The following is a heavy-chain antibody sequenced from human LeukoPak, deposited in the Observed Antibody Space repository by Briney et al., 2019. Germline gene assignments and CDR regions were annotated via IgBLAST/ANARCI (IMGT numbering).Heavy chain of an antibody. CDR2: ISAYNGNI. Sequence: ASVKVSCKASGYTFNSYGIIWVRQAPGQGLEWMGWISAYNGNINYAQKLQGRVTMTTDTSTSTAYMELRSLRSDDTAVYYCERDSGPVTSRGGFDYWGQGTLVTVSS. D-gene: IGHD4-11*01. CDR1: GYTFNSYG. CDR3: ERDSGPVTSRGGFDY. J-gene: IGHJ4*02. V-gene: IGHV1-18*01.